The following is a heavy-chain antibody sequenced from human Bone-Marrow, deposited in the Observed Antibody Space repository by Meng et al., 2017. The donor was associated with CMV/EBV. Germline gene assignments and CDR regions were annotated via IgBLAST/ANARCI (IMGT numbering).Heavy chain of an antibody. Sequence: ASVKVSCKASGYTFTSYYMHWVRQAPGQGLEWMGIINPSGGSTSYAQKFQGRVTMTRDTSTSTVYMELSSLRAEDTAVYYCARLPDCKSSTCYLYWYFDLWGRGTLVTVSS. CDR1: GYTFTSYY. CDR2: INPSGGST. V-gene: IGHV1-46*01. D-gene: IGHD2/OR15-2a*01. J-gene: IGHJ2*01. CDR3: ARLPDCKSSTCYLYWYFDL.